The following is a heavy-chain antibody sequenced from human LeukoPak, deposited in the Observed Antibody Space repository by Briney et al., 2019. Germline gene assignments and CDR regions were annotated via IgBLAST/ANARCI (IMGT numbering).Heavy chain of an antibody. D-gene: IGHD3-22*01. V-gene: IGHV4-61*02. CDR3: AAGYDSSANDAFDI. CDR1: GGSISSGSYY. Sequence: SETLSLTCTVSGGSISSGSYYWSWFRQPAGKGLEWIGRIYTSGSTNYNPSLKSRVTISVDTSKNQFSLKLSSVTAADTAVYYCAAGYDSSANDAFDIWGQGTMVTVSS. J-gene: IGHJ3*02. CDR2: IYTSGST.